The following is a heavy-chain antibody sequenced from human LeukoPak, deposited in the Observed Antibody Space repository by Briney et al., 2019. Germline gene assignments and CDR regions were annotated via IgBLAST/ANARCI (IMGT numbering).Heavy chain of an antibody. CDR1: GFTVSSNY. CDR2: IYSGGRT. Sequence: GGSLRLSCAASGFTVSSNYMSWVPEAPGKGLEWVSVIYSGGRTYYADSVKGRFTISRDNSKNTLYLQMNSLRAEDTAVYYCARYRYSGSYPLDYWGQGTLVTVSS. D-gene: IGHD1-26*01. J-gene: IGHJ4*02. V-gene: IGHV3-53*01. CDR3: ARYRYSGSYPLDY.